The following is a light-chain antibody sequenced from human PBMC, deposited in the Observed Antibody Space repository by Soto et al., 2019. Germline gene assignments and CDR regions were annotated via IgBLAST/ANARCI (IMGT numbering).Light chain of an antibody. CDR1: QSVSSNY. V-gene: IGKV3-20*01. CDR3: QQYGGSPPIT. Sequence: EIVLTQSPGTLSLSPGERATLSCGASQSVSSNYLAWYQQKPGQAPRLLMYDASSRATGIPGRFSGSGSGTDFTLTISRLEPEDFAVYYCQQYGGSPPITFGQGTRLEIK. J-gene: IGKJ5*01. CDR2: DAS.